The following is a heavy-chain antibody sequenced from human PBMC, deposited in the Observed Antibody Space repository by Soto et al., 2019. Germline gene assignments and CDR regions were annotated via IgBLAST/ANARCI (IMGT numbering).Heavy chain of an antibody. Sequence: SETLSLTCFVSGGSISSNNYYWGWIRQPPGKGLEWIGSMSYSRSTYYNPSLKSRVTISVDTSKNQFSLKLSSVTAADTAVFYCARYDSHDKGGLDYWGQGTLVTFSS. V-gene: IGHV4-39*01. CDR1: GGSISSNNYY. D-gene: IGHD3-3*01. CDR2: MSYSRST. CDR3: ARYDSHDKGGLDY. J-gene: IGHJ4*02.